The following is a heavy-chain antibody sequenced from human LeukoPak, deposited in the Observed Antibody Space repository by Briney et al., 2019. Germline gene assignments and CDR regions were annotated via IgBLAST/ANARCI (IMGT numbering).Heavy chain of an antibody. V-gene: IGHV3-7*01. CDR3: ATNRRGAFDN. J-gene: IGHJ4*02. CDR2: IKQDGSEK. Sequence: GGSLRLSCAASGFTFSTYWMSWARQAPGKGLEWVAHIKQDGSEKYYVDSVKGRFTISRDNADNSLYLQMNSLRAEDTAVYYCATNRRGAFDNWGQGTLVTVSS. D-gene: IGHD4/OR15-4a*01. CDR1: GFTFSTYW.